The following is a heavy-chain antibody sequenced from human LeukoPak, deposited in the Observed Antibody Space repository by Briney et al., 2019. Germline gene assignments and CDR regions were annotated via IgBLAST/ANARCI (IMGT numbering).Heavy chain of an antibody. CDR1: GGSISSSSYY. D-gene: IGHD3-10*01. J-gene: IGHJ3*02. CDR3: ARRPYGDDAFDI. CDR2: IYYSGST. Sequence: PSETLSLTCTVSGGSISSSSYYWGWIRQPPGKGLEWIGSIYYSGSTYYNPSLKSRVTISVDTSKNQFSLKLSSVTAADTAVYYCARRPYGDDAFDIWGQGTMVTVSS. V-gene: IGHV4-39*01.